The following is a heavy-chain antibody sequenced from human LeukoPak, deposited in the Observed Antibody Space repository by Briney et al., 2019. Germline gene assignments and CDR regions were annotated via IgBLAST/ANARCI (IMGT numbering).Heavy chain of an antibody. V-gene: IGHV3-23*01. CDR3: AKGLGFGNYYMDV. J-gene: IGHJ6*03. CDR2: ISGSGGS. Sequence: GGSLRLSCAASQFTFSNYAMSWVRQAPGKGLEWVSAISGSGGSYYADSVKGRFTISRDNSKNTVYLQMNSLRAEDTAIYYCAKGLGFGNYYMDVWGKGTTVTVSS. CDR1: QFTFSNYA. D-gene: IGHD3-10*01.